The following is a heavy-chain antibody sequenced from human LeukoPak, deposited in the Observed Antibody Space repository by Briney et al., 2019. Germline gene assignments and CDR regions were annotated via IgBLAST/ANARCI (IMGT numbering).Heavy chain of an antibody. Sequence: GGSLRLSCAASGFTLSSYSMNWVRQAPGKGLEWVSGISWNSGSIGYADSVKGRFTISRDNAKNSLYLQMNSLRAEDTALYYCAKDMGRYSSGWPGGMDVWGQGTTVTVSS. J-gene: IGHJ6*02. CDR2: ISWNSGSI. V-gene: IGHV3-9*01. CDR1: GFTLSSYS. D-gene: IGHD6-19*01. CDR3: AKDMGRYSSGWPGGMDV.